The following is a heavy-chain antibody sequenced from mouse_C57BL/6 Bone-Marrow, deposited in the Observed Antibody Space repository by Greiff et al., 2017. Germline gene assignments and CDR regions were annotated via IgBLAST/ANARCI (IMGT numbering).Heavy chain of an antibody. CDR2: ISNGGGST. D-gene: IGHD2-4*01. V-gene: IGHV5-12*01. J-gene: IGHJ4*01. CDR3: ARHDYVGAMDY. Sequence: EVKLMESGGGLVQPGGSLKLSCAASGFTFSDYYMYWVRQTPEKRLEWVAYISNGGGSTYYPDTVKGRFTISRDNAKNTLYLQMSRLKSEDTAMYYCARHDYVGAMDYWGQGTSGTVSS. CDR1: GFTFSDYY.